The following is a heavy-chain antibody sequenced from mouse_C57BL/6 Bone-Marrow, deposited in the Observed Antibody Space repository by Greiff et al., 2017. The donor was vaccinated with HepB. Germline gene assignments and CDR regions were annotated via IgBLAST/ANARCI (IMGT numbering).Heavy chain of an antibody. D-gene: IGHD2-3*01. CDR3: ARGVYDGYLAWFAY. V-gene: IGHV3-1*01. CDR2: ISYSGST. J-gene: IGHJ3*01. CDR1: GYSITSGYD. Sequence: EVMLVESGPGMVKPSQSLSLTCTVTGYSITSGYDWHWIRHFPGNKLEWMGYISYSGSTNYNPSLKSRISITHDTSKNHFFLKLNSVTTEDTATYYCARGVYDGYLAWFAYWGQGTLVTVSA.